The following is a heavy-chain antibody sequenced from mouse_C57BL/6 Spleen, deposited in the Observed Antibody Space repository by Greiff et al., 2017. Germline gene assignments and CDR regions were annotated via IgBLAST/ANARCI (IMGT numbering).Heavy chain of an antibody. V-gene: IGHV1-15*01. CDR3: TRVENGYYRFDY. CDR2: IDPETGGT. Sequence: QVQLQQSGAELVRPGASVTLSCKASGYTFTDYEMHWVKQTPVHGLEWIGAIDPETGGTAYNQKFKGKAILTADKSSSTAYMELRSLTSEDSAVYYGTRVENGYYRFDYWGQGTTLTVSS. CDR1: GYTFTDYE. J-gene: IGHJ2*01. D-gene: IGHD2-3*01.